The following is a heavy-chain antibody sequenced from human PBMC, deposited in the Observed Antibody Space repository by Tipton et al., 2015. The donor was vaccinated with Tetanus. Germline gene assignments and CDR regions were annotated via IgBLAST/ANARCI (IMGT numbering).Heavy chain of an antibody. V-gene: IGHV3-30*18. Sequence: RSLRLSCAASGFTFSSYGMHWVRQAPGKGLEWVAVISYDGSNKYYADSVKGRFTISRDNSKNTLYLQMNSLRAEDTAVYYCAKDRKDDYGDYYGMDVWGQGTTVTVSS. CDR1: GFTFSSYG. D-gene: IGHD4-17*01. J-gene: IGHJ6*02. CDR2: ISYDGSNK. CDR3: AKDRKDDYGDYYGMDV.